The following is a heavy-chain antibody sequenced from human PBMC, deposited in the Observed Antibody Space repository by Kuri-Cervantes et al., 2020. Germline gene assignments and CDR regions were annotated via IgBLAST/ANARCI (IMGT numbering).Heavy chain of an antibody. CDR2: ISGTGTTI. D-gene: IGHD2-21*02. V-gene: IGHV3-48*01. CDR3: ARAGVTPLADH. Sequence: GGSLRLSCAASGFTFSSYAMNWVRQAPGKGLEWLSYISGTGTTIYYADSAKGRFTISRDNARNSLYLQMNSLGADDTAVYYCARAGVTPLADHWGQGTLVTVSS. CDR1: GFTFSSYA. J-gene: IGHJ4*02.